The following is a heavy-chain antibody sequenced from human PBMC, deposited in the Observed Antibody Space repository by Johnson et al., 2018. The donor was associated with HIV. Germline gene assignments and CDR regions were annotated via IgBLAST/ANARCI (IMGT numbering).Heavy chain of an antibody. D-gene: IGHD3-22*01. V-gene: IGHV3-49*04. CDR1: GFTFGDYA. CDR3: SRERRAEYYYDGSGYALDS. J-gene: IGHJ3*01. Sequence: VQLVESGGGLVQPGRSLRLSCTASGFTFGDYAMSWVRQAPGKGLEWVGFIRSRAYGGTTEYAASVKGRFTISRDDSKSIAYLQMNSLKTEDTAVYHGSRERRAEYYYDGSGYALDSGGQGTMVTVSS. CDR2: IRSRAYGGTT.